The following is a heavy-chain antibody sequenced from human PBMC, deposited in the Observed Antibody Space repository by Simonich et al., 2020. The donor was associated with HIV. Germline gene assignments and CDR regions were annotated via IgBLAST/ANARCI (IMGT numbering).Heavy chain of an antibody. Sequence: QVQLQQWGAGLLKPSETLSLTCAVYGGSFSGYNWSWIRQPPGKGLEWIGKINHSGRTNYNPSLKSRVTISVDTSKNQFSLKLSSVTAADTAVYYCARGFYQRLYYFDYWGQGTLVTVSS. V-gene: IGHV4-34*01. CDR2: INHSGRT. D-gene: IGHD2-2*01. CDR1: GGSFSGYN. CDR3: ARGFYQRLYYFDY. J-gene: IGHJ4*02.